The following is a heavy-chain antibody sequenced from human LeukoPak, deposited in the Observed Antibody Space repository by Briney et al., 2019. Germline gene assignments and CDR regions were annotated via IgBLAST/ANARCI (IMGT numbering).Heavy chain of an antibody. V-gene: IGHV3-30*02. CDR1: GLTLTSYC. Sequence: GGSLRLSWAADGLTLTSYCMHCDRQVPGGVRGWVASIRYEGSNQYCAGSVKGRFTNSRDNSTNTLYLKMNSLRVEDMAVYYWAIDQGANGAPVNNFDYWGQGTLVTVSS. CDR3: AIDQGANGAPVNNFDY. D-gene: IGHD4-17*01. CDR2: IRYEGSNQ. J-gene: IGHJ4*02.